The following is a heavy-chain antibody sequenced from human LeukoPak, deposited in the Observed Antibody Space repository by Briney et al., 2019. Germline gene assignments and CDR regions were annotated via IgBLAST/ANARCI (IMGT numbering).Heavy chain of an antibody. Sequence: SETLSLTCTVSGGSISSYYWSWIRQPAGKGLEWIGRIYTSGSTNYSPSLKSRVTLSVDTSKNQFSLKLSSVTAADTAVYYCAREEYYYDSSGYYYEMFDYWGQGTLVTVSS. CDR2: IYTSGST. CDR1: GGSISSYY. V-gene: IGHV4-4*07. D-gene: IGHD3-22*01. J-gene: IGHJ4*02. CDR3: AREEYYYDSSGYYYEMFDY.